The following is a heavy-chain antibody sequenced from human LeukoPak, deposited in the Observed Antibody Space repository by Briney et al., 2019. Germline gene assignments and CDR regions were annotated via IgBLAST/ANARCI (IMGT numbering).Heavy chain of an antibody. D-gene: IGHD2-2*01. CDR2: ISGSGGST. Sequence: GGSLRLSCAASGFTFSSYAMSWFRQAPGKGLEWVSAISGSGGSTYYADSVKGRCTISRDNSKNTLYLQMNSLRAEDTAVYYCAKIFRERYCSSTSCYPYYYYYYMDVWGKGTTVTVSS. CDR3: AKIFRERYCSSTSCYPYYYYYYMDV. V-gene: IGHV3-23*01. J-gene: IGHJ6*03. CDR1: GFTFSSYA.